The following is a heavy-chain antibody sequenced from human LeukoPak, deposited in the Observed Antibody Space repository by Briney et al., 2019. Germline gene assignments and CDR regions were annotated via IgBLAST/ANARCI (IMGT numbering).Heavy chain of an antibody. CDR1: GGSMSNIYY. CDR2: IFYSGIT. CDR3: ARDIWDSSGYYYDY. V-gene: IGHV4-39*02. D-gene: IGHD3-22*01. J-gene: IGHJ4*02. Sequence: SETLSLTCNVSGGSMSNIYYWGWIRQPPGKGLEWIGNIFYSGITCYNPSLRSRVTIAIDTSKSQFSLKLTSVTAADTAVYYCARDIWDSSGYYYDYWGQGTLVTVSS.